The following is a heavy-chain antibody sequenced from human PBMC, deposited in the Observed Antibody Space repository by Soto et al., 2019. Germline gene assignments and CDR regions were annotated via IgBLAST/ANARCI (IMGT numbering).Heavy chain of an antibody. V-gene: IGHV1-2*04. Sequence: GASVKVSCKASGYTFTGYYMHWVRQAPGQGLEWMGWINPNSGGTNYAQKFQGWVTMTRDTSISTAYMELSRLRSDDTAVYYCARERDCSGGSCYSAGGYYYGMDVWGQGTTVTVSS. CDR2: INPNSGGT. CDR3: ARERDCSGGSCYSAGGYYYGMDV. J-gene: IGHJ6*02. D-gene: IGHD2-15*01. CDR1: GYTFTGYY.